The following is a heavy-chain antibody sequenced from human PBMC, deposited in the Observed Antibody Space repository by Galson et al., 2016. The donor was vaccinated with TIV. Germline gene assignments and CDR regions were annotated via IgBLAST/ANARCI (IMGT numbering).Heavy chain of an antibody. CDR3: VRHYDFRLAYFDL. V-gene: IGHV4-38-2*01. D-gene: IGHD3-3*01. CDR1: GYSISSGSY. J-gene: IGHJ2*01. Sequence: SETLSLTCAVSGYSISSGSYWGWIRQPPGKGLEYIGSSYQSGNTYNNPSLQSRVTISGDLSRNQFSLKLISVTAADTAVYYCVRHYDFRLAYFDLWGRGTLVTVSS. CDR2: SYQSGNT.